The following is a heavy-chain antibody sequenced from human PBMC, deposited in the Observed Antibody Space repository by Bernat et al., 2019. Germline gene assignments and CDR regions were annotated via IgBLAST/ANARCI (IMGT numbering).Heavy chain of an antibody. V-gene: IGHV4-59*01. Sequence: QVQLQESGPGLVKPSETLSLTCTVSGGSISSYYWSWIRQPPGKGLEWIGYIYYSGSTNYNPSLKSRVTISVDTSKNQFSLKLSSVTAADTAVYYCSRVVGRVNSMVRAVIINHFDYWGQGTLVTVSS. CDR3: SRVVGRVNSMVRAVIINHFDY. J-gene: IGHJ4*02. D-gene: IGHD3-10*01. CDR2: IYYSGST. CDR1: GGSISSYY.